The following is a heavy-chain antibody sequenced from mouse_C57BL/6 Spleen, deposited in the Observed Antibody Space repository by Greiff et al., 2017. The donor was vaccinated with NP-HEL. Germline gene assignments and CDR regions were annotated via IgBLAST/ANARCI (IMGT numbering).Heavy chain of an antibody. CDR3: ARDSGRGYDPFAY. Sequence: QMQLKESGAELVRPGASVKLSCKASGYTFTDYYINWVKQRPGQGLEWIARIYPGSGNTYYNEKFKGKATLTAEKSSSTAYMQLSSLTSEDSAVYFCARDSGRGYDPFAYWGQGTLVTVSA. CDR2: IYPGSGNT. V-gene: IGHV1-76*01. D-gene: IGHD2-14*01. CDR1: GYTFTDYY. J-gene: IGHJ3*01.